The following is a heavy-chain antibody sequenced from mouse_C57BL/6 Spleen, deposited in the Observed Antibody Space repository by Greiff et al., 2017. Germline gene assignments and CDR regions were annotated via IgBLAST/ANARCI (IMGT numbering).Heavy chain of an antibody. D-gene: IGHD1-1*02. CDR2: ISYDGSN. V-gene: IGHV3-6*01. CDR3: AREGLWSDEGFAY. J-gene: IGHJ3*01. Sequence: EVKLQESGPGLVKPSQSLSLTCSVTGYSITSGYYWNWIRQFPGNKLEWMGYISYDGSNNYNPSLKNRISITRDTSKNQFFLKLNSVTTEDTATYYCAREGLWSDEGFAYWGQGTLVTVSA. CDR1: GYSITSGYY.